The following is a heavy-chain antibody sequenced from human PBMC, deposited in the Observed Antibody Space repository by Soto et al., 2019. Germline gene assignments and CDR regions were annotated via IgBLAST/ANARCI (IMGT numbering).Heavy chain of an antibody. V-gene: IGHV4-31*03. CDR3: ARGSFPGATVLGY. CDR1: GASSSRGAFY. J-gene: IGHJ4*02. Sequence: PXETLSLTCTVSGASSSRGAFYWSWVRQHPGKGLEWIGNTYYSGETHYNPPLKSRLTISVDASKNQLSLKLTSVTAADTAVYYCARGSFPGATVLGYWGPGTLVTVSS. CDR2: TYYSGET. D-gene: IGHD3-10*01.